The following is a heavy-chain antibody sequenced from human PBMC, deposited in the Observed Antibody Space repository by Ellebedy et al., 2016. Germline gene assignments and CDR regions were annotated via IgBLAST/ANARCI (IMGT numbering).Heavy chain of an antibody. Sequence: ASVKVSCKASGYTFTSYYVHWVRQAPGQGLEWMGLINPSGGSTTYAQKFQGRVTMTRDTSTTTVDMELSSLIFEDTAVYYCTRDPSHVVVPAANWFDPWGQGTLVTVSS. CDR3: TRDPSHVVVPAANWFDP. CDR2: INPSGGST. V-gene: IGHV1-46*01. J-gene: IGHJ5*02. CDR1: GYTFTSYY. D-gene: IGHD2-2*01.